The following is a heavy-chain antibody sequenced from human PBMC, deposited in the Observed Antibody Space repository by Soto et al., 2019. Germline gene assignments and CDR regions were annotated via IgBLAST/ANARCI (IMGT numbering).Heavy chain of an antibody. CDR2: IIPIFGTA. D-gene: IGHD3-22*01. J-gene: IGHJ4*02. CDR1: GGTFSSYA. V-gene: IGHV1-69*13. CDR3: ARGGRYYYDSSGYYYFDY. Sequence: ASVKVSCKASGGTFSSYAISWVRQAPGQGLEWMGGIIPIFGTANYAQKFQGRVTITADESTSTAYMELSSLRSEDTAVYYCARGGRYYYDSSGYYYFDYWGQGTLVTVSS.